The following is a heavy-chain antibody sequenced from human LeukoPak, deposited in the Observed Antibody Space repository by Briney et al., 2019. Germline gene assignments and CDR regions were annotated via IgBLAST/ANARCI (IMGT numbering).Heavy chain of an antibody. J-gene: IGHJ4*02. D-gene: IGHD3-22*01. V-gene: IGHV1-69*06. Sequence: ASVKVSCKASGGTFSSYAISWVRQAPGQGLEWMGGIIPIFGTANYAQKFQGRVTITADKSTSTAYMELSSLRSEDTAVYYCARDQDNLGHYYDSSGPLSRWGQGTLVTVSS. CDR1: GGTFSSYA. CDR3: ARDQDNLGHYYDSSGPLSR. CDR2: IIPIFGTA.